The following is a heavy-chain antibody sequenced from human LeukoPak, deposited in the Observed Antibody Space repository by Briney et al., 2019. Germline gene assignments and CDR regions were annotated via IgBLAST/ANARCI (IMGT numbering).Heavy chain of an antibody. Sequence: PSETLSLTCTVSGGSISSSTYYWGWIRQPPGKGLEWIGGTHYSGSTHYNPSLKSRVTISVDTPKNQFSLKLSSVTAADTAVYYCARLFDYWGQGTLVTVSS. V-gene: IGHV4-39*01. CDR2: THYSGST. CDR3: ARLFDY. CDR1: GGSISSSTYY. J-gene: IGHJ4*02.